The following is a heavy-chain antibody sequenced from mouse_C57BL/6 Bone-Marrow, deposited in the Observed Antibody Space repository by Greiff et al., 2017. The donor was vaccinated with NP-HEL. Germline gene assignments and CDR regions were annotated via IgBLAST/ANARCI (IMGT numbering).Heavy chain of an antibody. CDR2: IDPSDSYT. Sequence: VQLQQPGAELVKPGASVKLSCKASGYTFTSYWMQWVNQRPGQGLEWIGEIDPSDSYTNYNQKFKGKATLTVDTSSSTAYMQLSSLTSEDSAVYYCARELTFAYWGQGTLVTVSA. CDR1: GYTFTSYW. J-gene: IGHJ3*01. D-gene: IGHD4-1*01. V-gene: IGHV1-50*01. CDR3: ARELTFAY.